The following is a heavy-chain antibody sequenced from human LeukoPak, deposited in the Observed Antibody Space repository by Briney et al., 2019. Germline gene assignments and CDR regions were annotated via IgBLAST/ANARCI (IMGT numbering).Heavy chain of an antibody. D-gene: IGHD6-6*01. CDR1: GFTVSSNY. CDR3: AKDRGSSPLDFDY. Sequence: GGSLRLSCAASGFTVSSNYMSWVRQAPGKGLEWVSAISGSGGSTYYADSVKGRFTISRDNSKNTLYLQMNSLRAEDTAVYYCAKDRGSSPLDFDYWGQGTLVTVSS. CDR2: ISGSGGST. J-gene: IGHJ4*02. V-gene: IGHV3-23*01.